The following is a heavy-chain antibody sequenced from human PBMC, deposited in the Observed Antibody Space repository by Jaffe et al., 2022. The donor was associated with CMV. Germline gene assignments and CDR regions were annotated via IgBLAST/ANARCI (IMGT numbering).Heavy chain of an antibody. V-gene: IGHV4-39*01. CDR1: GGSISSSSYY. CDR3: ASRQVVVAAPIQH. D-gene: IGHD2-15*01. CDR2: IYYSGST. J-gene: IGHJ1*01. Sequence: QLQLQESGPGLVKPSETLSLTCTVSGGSISSSSYYWGWIRQPPGKGLEWIGSIYYSGSTYYNPSLKSRVTISVDTSKNQFSLKLSSVTAADTAVYYCASRQVVVAAPIQHWGQGTLVTVSS.